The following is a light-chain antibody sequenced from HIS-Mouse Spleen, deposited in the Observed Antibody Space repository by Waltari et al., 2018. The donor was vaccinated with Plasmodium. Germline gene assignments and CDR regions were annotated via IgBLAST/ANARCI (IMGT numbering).Light chain of an antibody. CDR2: GAS. CDR1: PSVSSSY. Sequence: ELVLTQSPGTLSLSPGDRATLSCRASPSVSSSYLSWYQQKPGQAPRLLIYGASSRATGIPDRFSGSGSGTDFTLTISRLEPEDFAVYYCQQYGSSPLTFGGGTKVEIK. J-gene: IGKJ4*01. V-gene: IGKV3-20*01. CDR3: QQYGSSPLT.